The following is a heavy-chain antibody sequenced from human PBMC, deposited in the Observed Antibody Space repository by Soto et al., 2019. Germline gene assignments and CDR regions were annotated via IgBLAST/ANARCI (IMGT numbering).Heavy chain of an antibody. CDR3: VRARSTDSRPDY. D-gene: IGHD3-22*01. CDR2: ITSSSSYI. CDR1: GFTFSLYS. J-gene: IGHJ4*02. Sequence: GGSLRLSCAASGFTFSLYSMIWVRQAPGKGLEWVASITSSSSYIYYEDSLKGRFTISRDNAKNSLFLQLDSLRAEDTAVYFCVRARSTDSRPDYWGQGALVTVSS. V-gene: IGHV3-21*01.